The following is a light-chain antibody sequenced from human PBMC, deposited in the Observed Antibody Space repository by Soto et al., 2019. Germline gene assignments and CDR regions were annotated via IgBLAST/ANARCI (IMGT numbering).Light chain of an antibody. V-gene: IGKV3-11*01. J-gene: IGKJ3*01. Sequence: EIVLTQSPATLSLSPGERATLSCRASQSVSSYLAWYQQKPGQAPRLLIYDASNRAPGIPARFSGSGSGTDFTLTISSLEPEDFAVYYCQQRSNCPPFTFGPGTKVDIK. CDR2: DAS. CDR3: QQRSNCPPFT. CDR1: QSVSSY.